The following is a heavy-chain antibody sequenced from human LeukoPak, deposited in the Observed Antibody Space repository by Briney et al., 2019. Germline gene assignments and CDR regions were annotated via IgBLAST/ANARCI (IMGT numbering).Heavy chain of an antibody. Sequence: GGSLRLSCAASGFIVSGDFMSWVRQAPGKGLEWVAVISYDGRNKHYPDSVKGRFTISRDISTDTLWLQMDSLRTEDTAVYYCAKGPLRGTAAAIDYWGQGTLVTVSS. CDR3: AKGPLRGTAAAIDY. CDR2: ISYDGRNK. CDR1: GFIVSGDF. D-gene: IGHD2-2*01. J-gene: IGHJ4*02. V-gene: IGHV3-30*18.